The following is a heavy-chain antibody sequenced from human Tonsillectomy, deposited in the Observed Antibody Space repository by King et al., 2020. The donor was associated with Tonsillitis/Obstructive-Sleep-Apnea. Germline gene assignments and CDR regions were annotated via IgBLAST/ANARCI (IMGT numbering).Heavy chain of an antibody. CDR3: ARRYCSSTSCYYFDY. CDR2: IYYSGST. CDR1: GGSISSSSYY. Sequence: LQLQESGPGLVKPSETLSLTCTVSGGSISSSSYYWGWIRQPPGKGLEWIGSIYYSGSTYYNPSLKSRVTISVDTSKTQFSLKLSSVTAADTAVYYCARRYCSSTSCYYFDYWGQRTLVTVSS. D-gene: IGHD2-2*01. V-gene: IGHV4-39*01. J-gene: IGHJ4*02.